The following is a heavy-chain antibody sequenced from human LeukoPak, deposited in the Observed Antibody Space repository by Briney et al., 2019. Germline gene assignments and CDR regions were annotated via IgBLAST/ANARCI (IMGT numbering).Heavy chain of an antibody. Sequence: PGGSLRLSCAASGFTFTSHWMSWVRQAPGKGLEWVAKIKQDGSEKYYADSVKGRFTISRDNAKSSLYLQMNGLRAEDTAVYYCAKETGRWELEWGQGTLVTVSS. V-gene: IGHV3-7*01. CDR1: GFTFTSHW. CDR2: IKQDGSEK. D-gene: IGHD1-26*01. CDR3: AKETGRWELE. J-gene: IGHJ4*02.